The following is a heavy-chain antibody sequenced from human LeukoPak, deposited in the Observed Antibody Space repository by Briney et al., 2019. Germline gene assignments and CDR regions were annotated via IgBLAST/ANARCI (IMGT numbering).Heavy chain of an antibody. V-gene: IGHV3-9*03. D-gene: IGHD6-19*01. J-gene: IGHJ2*01. CDR3: AKAQGGSGWYGPNWYFDP. CDR1: GFTFDDYA. Sequence: GGSLRLSCAASGFTFDDYAMHWVRQAPGKGLEWVSGISWNSGSIGYADSVKGRFTISRDNAKNSLYLQMNSLRAEDMALYYCAKAQGGSGWYGPNWYFDPWGRGTLVTVSS. CDR2: ISWNSGSI.